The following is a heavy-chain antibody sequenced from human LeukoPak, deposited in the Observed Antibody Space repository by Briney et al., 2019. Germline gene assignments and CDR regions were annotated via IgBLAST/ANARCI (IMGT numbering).Heavy chain of an antibody. CDR2: IYHRGST. Sequence: SETLSLTCAVSGGSISSGGYSWSWLRQPPGKGLEWIVYIYHRGSTYYNPSLKSRVTISVDRFKNQFSLKLSSVTAADTAVYYCARAPFCYYDSSGYTNWFDPWGQGTLVTVSS. D-gene: IGHD3-22*01. CDR1: GGSISSGGYS. J-gene: IGHJ5*02. CDR3: ARAPFCYYDSSGYTNWFDP. V-gene: IGHV4-30-2*01.